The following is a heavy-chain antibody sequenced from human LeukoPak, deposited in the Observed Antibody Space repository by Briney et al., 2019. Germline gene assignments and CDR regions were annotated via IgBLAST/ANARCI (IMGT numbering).Heavy chain of an antibody. CDR1: GYTFTSHA. CDR2: INAGNGNT. Sequence: GASVKVSCKASGYTFTSHAIHWVRQAPGQRLEWMGWINAGNGNTKSSQKFQGRVTITRDTSASTAYMELSSLRSEDTAVYYCARGSLASSGWYVLDYWGQGTLVTVSS. D-gene: IGHD6-19*01. V-gene: IGHV1-3*01. J-gene: IGHJ4*02. CDR3: ARGSLASSGWYVLDY.